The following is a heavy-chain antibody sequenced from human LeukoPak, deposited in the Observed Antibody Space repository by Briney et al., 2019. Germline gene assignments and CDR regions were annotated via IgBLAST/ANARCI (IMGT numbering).Heavy chain of an antibody. D-gene: IGHD3-22*01. CDR3: ARDSRSSGCYSFHY. CDR2: ISSSSSYI. J-gene: IGHJ4*02. V-gene: IGHV3-21*04. CDR1: GFTFSSYS. Sequence: GGSLRLSCAASGFTFSSYSMNWVRQAPGKGLEWVSSISSSSSYIYYADSVKGRFTISRDNAKNSLYLQMNSLRAEDTAVYYCARDSRSSGCYSFHYWGQGTLVTVSS.